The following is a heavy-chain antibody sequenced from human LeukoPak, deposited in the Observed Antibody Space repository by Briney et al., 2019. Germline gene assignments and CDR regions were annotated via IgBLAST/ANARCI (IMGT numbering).Heavy chain of an antibody. V-gene: IGHV4-59*08. D-gene: IGHD6-19*01. J-gene: IGHJ2*01. CDR1: GGSISNYY. CDR2: IYYSGNT. CDR3: AKTVAGYWYFDL. Sequence: ASETLSLTCTVSGGSISNYYWSWIRQPPGKGLEWIGYIYYSGNTEYNPSLRGRVTISVDTSKNQFSLKLSSVTAADTAVYYCAKTVAGYWYFDLWGRGTLVTVSS.